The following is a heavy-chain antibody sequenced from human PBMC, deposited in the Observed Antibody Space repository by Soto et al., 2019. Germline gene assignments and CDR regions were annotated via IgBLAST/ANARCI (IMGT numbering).Heavy chain of an antibody. CDR2: INYSGST. Sequence: SETLSLTCSVSDASITSSYWSWVRQPPGKGLEWIGFINYSGSTNYNPSLQSRLTMSVDTSKSQFSLNLRSVTAADTAVYFCARLSPLILAGSAYYHSMDVWGQGAPVTVSS. V-gene: IGHV4-59*12. J-gene: IGHJ6*02. D-gene: IGHD3-10*01. CDR3: ARLSPLILAGSAYYHSMDV. CDR1: DASITSSY.